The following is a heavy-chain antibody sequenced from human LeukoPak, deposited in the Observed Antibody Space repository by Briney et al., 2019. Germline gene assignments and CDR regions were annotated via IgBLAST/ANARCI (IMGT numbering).Heavy chain of an antibody. Sequence: SETLSLTCTVSGGSIGSYYWSWIRQPPGKGLEWIGYIYYSGSTNYNPSLKSRVTISVDTSKNQFSLKLSSVTAADTAVYYCARDRSRLFDAFDIWGQGTMVTVSS. CDR2: IYYSGST. V-gene: IGHV4-59*12. CDR3: ARDRSRLFDAFDI. J-gene: IGHJ3*02. D-gene: IGHD2-21*01. CDR1: GGSIGSYY.